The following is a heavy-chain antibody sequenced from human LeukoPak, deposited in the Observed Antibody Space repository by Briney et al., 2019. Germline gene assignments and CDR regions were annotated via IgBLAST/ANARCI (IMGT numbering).Heavy chain of an antibody. CDR3: ARGGSSGWKTDWYFDL. Sequence: PSETLSLTCAVYGGSFSGYYWSWIRQPPGKGLEWIGEINHSGSTNYNPSLKSRVTLSVDTSKNQFSLKLSSVTAADTAVYYCARGGSSGWKTDWYFDLWGRGTLVTVSS. CDR1: GGSFSGYY. J-gene: IGHJ2*01. D-gene: IGHD6-19*01. CDR2: INHSGST. V-gene: IGHV4-34*01.